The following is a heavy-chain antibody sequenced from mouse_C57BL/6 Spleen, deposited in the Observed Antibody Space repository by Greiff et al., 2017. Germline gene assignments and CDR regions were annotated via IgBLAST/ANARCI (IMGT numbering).Heavy chain of an antibody. CDR2: IYPGSGST. CDR1: GYTFTSYW. J-gene: IGHJ4*01. D-gene: IGHD1-1*01. Sequence: QVQLQQPGAELVKPGASVKMSCKASGYTFTSYWITWVKQRPGQGLEWIGDIYPGSGSTNYNEKFKSKATLTVDTSSSTAYMQLSSLTSEDSAVYDCARGSVTSVVAGAMDYWGQGTSGTVSS. V-gene: IGHV1-55*01. CDR3: ARGSVTSVVAGAMDY.